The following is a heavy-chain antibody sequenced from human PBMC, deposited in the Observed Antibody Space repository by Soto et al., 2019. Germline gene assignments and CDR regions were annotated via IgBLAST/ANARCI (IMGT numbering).Heavy chain of an antibody. CDR2: IYYSGGT. CDR1: AGSISSGAYY. Sequence: SETLSLTCTVSAGSISSGAYYWSWIRQHPGKGLEWIGYIYYSGGTYYNPSLKSRVTISLDTSKNQFSLRLSSVTAADTAVYYRARVRQRLCYFDHWGQGTRVTVSS. D-gene: IGHD5-12*01. J-gene: IGHJ4*02. V-gene: IGHV4-31*03. CDR3: ARVRQRLCYFDH.